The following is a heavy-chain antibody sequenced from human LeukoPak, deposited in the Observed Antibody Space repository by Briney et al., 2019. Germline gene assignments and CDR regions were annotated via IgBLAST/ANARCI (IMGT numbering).Heavy chain of an antibody. Sequence: SGGSLRLSCAASGSTFSSYWMSWVRQAPGKGLEWVANIKQDGSEKYYVDSVKGRFTISRDNAKNSLYLQMNSLRAEDTAVYYCARDPTIFGVVIVPDYWGQGTLVTVSS. D-gene: IGHD3-3*01. CDR2: IKQDGSEK. CDR1: GSTFSSYW. CDR3: ARDPTIFGVVIVPDY. J-gene: IGHJ4*02. V-gene: IGHV3-7*01.